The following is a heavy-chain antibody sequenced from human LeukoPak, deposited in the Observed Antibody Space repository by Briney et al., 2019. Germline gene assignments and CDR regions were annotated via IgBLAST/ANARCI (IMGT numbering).Heavy chain of an antibody. CDR1: GGSFSGYY. CDR2: INHSGIT. D-gene: IGHD3-10*01. CDR3: ARPIWSRKHTSGAFDI. V-gene: IGHV4-34*01. Sequence: PSETLSLTCAVYGGSFSGYYWSWIRQPPGKGLEWIGEINHSGITNYNPSLKSRVTISVDTSKNQFSLKLSSVTAADTAVYYCARPIWSRKHTSGAFDIWGQGSMVIVSS. J-gene: IGHJ3*02.